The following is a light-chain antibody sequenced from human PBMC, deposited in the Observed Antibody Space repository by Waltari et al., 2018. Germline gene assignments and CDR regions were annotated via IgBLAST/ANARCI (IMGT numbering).Light chain of an antibody. CDR1: QSVGSSS. Sequence: EIVLTQSPGTASLSPGERVTLSCRASQSVGSSSLAWYQQKPGQAPRLVIYGASRRATGIPDRFSGSGSGTDCSLTISRLEPEDFAVYYCQQHGTLPATFGQGTKVEIK. CDR3: QQHGTLPAT. V-gene: IGKV3-20*01. CDR2: GAS. J-gene: IGKJ1*01.